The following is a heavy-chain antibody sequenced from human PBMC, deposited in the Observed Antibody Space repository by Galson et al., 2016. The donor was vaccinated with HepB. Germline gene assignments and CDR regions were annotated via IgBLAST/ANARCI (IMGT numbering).Heavy chain of an antibody. Sequence: SLRLSCAASGFTFSNYWIHWVRQAPGKGLVWVSRINPGGSTTGFADSVKGRFTISRDNAKNTVYLYMNSLRAEDTGVYYCARDFDISGDNWGQGTLVTVAS. CDR2: INPGGSTT. CDR3: ARDFDISGDN. CDR1: GFTFSNYW. D-gene: IGHD1-26*01. J-gene: IGHJ4*02. V-gene: IGHV3-74*01.